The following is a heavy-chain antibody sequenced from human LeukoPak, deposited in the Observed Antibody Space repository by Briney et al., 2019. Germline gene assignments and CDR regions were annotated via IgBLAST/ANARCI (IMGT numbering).Heavy chain of an antibody. CDR1: GFTFSSYW. V-gene: IGHV3-74*01. D-gene: IGHD3-22*01. J-gene: IGHJ4*02. CDR2: INSDGSST. Sequence: PGGSLRLSCAASGFTFSSYWMLWVRQAPGKGLVWVLRINSDGSSTSYADSVKGRFTISRDNAKNTLYLQMNSLRAEDTAVYYCARRPSYYDSSGYYPDYWGQGTLVTVSS. CDR3: ARRPSYYDSSGYYPDY.